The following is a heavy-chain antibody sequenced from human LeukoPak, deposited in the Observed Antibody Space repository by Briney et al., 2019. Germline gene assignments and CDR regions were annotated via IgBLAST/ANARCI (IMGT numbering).Heavy chain of an antibody. Sequence: ASVKVSCKASDYTFTNYGISWVRQVPGQGLEWMGWISAYNGKTYYAQKLQGRVTVTTDTSTSTAYMDLRSLRSDDTAVYYCARTNLDCKSGVCYDYWGQGTPVTVSS. J-gene: IGHJ4*02. D-gene: IGHD2-8*01. V-gene: IGHV1-18*01. CDR3: ARTNLDCKSGVCYDY. CDR2: ISAYNGKT. CDR1: DYTFTNYG.